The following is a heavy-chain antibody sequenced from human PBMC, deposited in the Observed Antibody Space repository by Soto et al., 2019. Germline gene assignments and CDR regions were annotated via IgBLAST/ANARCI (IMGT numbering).Heavy chain of an antibody. Sequence: GGSLRLSCAASGFTFSSYSMNWVRQAPGKGLEWVSSISSSSSSIYYADSVKGRFTISRDNAKNSLYLKMNSLGAEDTAVYYCARVGGYCSGGSCCHDAFDIWGQGTMVTVS. D-gene: IGHD2-15*01. J-gene: IGHJ3*02. V-gene: IGHV3-21*01. CDR1: GFTFSSYS. CDR3: ARVGGYCSGGSCCHDAFDI. CDR2: ISSSSSSI.